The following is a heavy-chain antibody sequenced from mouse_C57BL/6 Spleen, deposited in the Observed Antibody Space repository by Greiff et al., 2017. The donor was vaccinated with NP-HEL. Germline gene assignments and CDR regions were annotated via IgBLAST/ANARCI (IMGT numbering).Heavy chain of an antibody. CDR1: GYTFTGYW. Sequence: VQVVESGAELMKPGASVKLSCKATGYTFTGYWIEWVKQRPGHGLEWIGEILPGSGSTNYNEKFKGKATFTADKSSNTAYMQLSSLTTEDSAIYYCARWTRYDYGAWFAYWGQGTLVTVSA. D-gene: IGHD2-4*01. J-gene: IGHJ3*01. V-gene: IGHV1-9*01. CDR3: ARWTRYDYGAWFAY. CDR2: ILPGSGST.